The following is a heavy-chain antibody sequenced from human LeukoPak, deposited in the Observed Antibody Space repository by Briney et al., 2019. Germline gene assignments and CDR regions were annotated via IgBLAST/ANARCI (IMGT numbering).Heavy chain of an antibody. CDR2: IRYDGTNK. D-gene: IGHD3-22*01. CDR1: GFTFSSYG. CDR3: AKTMSPYHYDSSGF. J-gene: IGHJ4*02. V-gene: IGHV3-30*02. Sequence: GGSLRLSCAASGFTFSSYGMHWVRQAPGKGLEWVAFIRYDGTNKYYADSVKGRFTISRDNSKNTLYLQMNSLRAEDTAVYYCAKTMSPYHYDSSGFWGQGTLVTVSS.